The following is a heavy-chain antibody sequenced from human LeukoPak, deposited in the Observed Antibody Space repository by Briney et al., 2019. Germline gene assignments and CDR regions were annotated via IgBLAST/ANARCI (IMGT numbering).Heavy chain of an antibody. D-gene: IGHD6-13*01. CDR2: IFYTGNA. J-gene: IGHJ5*02. Sequence: SETLSLTCTVTGGSISGYHWNWIRQSPGKGLEWIANIFYTGNADYNPSLKSRVTMSVDTSKNQFSLKLSSVTAADTAVYYCAREPLFEIAAAVRFDPWGQGTLVTVSS. V-gene: IGHV4-59*12. CDR3: AREPLFEIAAAVRFDP. CDR1: GGSISGYH.